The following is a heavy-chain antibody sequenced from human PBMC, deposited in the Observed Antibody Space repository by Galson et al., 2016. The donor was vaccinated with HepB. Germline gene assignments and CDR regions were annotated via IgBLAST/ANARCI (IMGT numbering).Heavy chain of an antibody. CDR2: IYSGGNT. J-gene: IGHJ4*02. V-gene: IGHV3-53*01. D-gene: IGHD3-9*01. Sequence: SLRLSCAASEFTVSNTYMSWVRQAPGKGLEWVSGIYSGGNTYYADSVKGRFTISRDSSKNTLYLQMNSLRVEDTALYYCARDSPIWDWRQGTPVTVSS. CDR3: ARDSPIWD. CDR1: EFTVSNTY.